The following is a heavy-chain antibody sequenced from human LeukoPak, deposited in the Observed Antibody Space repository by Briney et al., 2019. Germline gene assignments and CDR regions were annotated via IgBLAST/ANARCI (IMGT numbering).Heavy chain of an antibody. D-gene: IGHD6-19*01. J-gene: IGHJ4*02. CDR2: INSNGGST. V-gene: IGHV3-64*01. Sequence: PGGSLRLSCAASGFTFSAYAMHWVRQAPGKRLEYVSSINSNGGSTYYANSVRGRFTVSRDNSKNTLYLQIDSLRAEDMAVYFCAKSQWLAQEGFDYWGQGTLVTAS. CDR3: AKSQWLAQEGFDY. CDR1: GFTFSAYA.